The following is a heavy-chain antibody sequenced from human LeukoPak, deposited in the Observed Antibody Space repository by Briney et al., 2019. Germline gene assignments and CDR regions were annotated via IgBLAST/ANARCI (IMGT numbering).Heavy chain of an antibody. CDR3: ARNYYYDRRIGAFDI. CDR2: INTNTGNP. CDR1: GYTFTSYA. J-gene: IGHJ3*02. V-gene: IGHV7-4-1*02. D-gene: IGHD3-22*01. Sequence: ASVKVSCKASGYTFTSYAMNWVRQAPGQGLEWMGWINTNTGNPTYAQGFTGRFVFSLDTSVSTAYLQISSLKAEDTAVYYRARNYYYDRRIGAFDIWGQGTMVTVSS.